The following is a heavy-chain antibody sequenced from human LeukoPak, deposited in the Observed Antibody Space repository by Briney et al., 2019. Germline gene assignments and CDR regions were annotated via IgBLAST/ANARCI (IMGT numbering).Heavy chain of an antibody. CDR3: ARYKEIAAAPNWFDP. J-gene: IGHJ5*02. Sequence: PSETLSLTCTVSGYSISSGYYWGWIRQPPGKGLEWIGSIYHSGSTYYNPSLKSRVTISVDTSKNQFSLKLSSVTAADTAVYYCARYKEIAAAPNWFDPWGQGTLVTVSS. V-gene: IGHV4-38-2*02. CDR2: IYHSGST. D-gene: IGHD6-13*01. CDR1: GYSISSGYY.